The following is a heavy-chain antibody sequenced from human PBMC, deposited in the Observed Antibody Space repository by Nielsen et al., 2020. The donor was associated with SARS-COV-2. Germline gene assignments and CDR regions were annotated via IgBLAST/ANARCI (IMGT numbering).Heavy chain of an antibody. D-gene: IGHD3-10*01. Sequence: GESLKISCATSGFTFSSHALHWVRQAPGKGLDWMTIISYDGTEHYADSVKGRFTISRDNSKNTVYLQMHSLRVEDTAVYFCARETLDHTSSFVDHWGQGTLVTVSS. CDR3: ARETLDHTSSFVDH. V-gene: IGHV3-30*04. CDR1: GFTFSSHA. CDR2: ISYDGTE. J-gene: IGHJ5*02.